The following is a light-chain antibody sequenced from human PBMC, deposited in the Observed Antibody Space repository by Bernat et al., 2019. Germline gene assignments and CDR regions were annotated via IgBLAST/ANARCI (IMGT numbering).Light chain of an antibody. CDR3: SSYMSSGNVV. CDR2: DVS. CDR1: SSDVGGYNY. Sequence: QSALTQPASVSGSPGQSITISCTGTSSDVGGYNYVSWYQQHPGKAPKLMIYDVSKRPSGVSNRFSGSKSGNTASLNISGLEVGDEADYCCSSYMSSGNVVFGGGTKLTVL. V-gene: IGLV2-14*01. J-gene: IGLJ2*01.